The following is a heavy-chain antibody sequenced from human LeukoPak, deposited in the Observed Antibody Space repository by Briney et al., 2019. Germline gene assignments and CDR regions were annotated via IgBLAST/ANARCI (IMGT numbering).Heavy chain of an antibody. J-gene: IGHJ4*02. CDR1: GFTFSSYS. CDR3: ARDILVATIYGGGFDY. Sequence: GGSLRLSCAAPGFTFSSYSMNWVRQAPGKGLEWVSYISSSSSTIYYADSVEGRFTISRDNAKNSLYLQMNSLRAEDTAAYYCARDILVATIYGGGFDYWGQGTLVTVSS. CDR2: ISSSSSTI. D-gene: IGHD5-12*01. V-gene: IGHV3-48*01.